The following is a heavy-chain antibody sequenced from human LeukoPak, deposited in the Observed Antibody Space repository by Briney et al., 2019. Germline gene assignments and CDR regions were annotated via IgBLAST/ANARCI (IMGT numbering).Heavy chain of an antibody. Sequence: SETLSLTCTVSGGSISSSSYYWGWIRQPPGKGLEWIGTIYYSGSTYYNPSLKSRVTLSVDTSKTQFYLSLSSVTAADTAVYYCAREDSGSYYNFYYFYMDAWGKGTTVTISS. V-gene: IGHV4-39*07. D-gene: IGHD3-10*01. CDR1: GGSISSSSYY. J-gene: IGHJ6*03. CDR3: AREDSGSYYNFYYFYMDA. CDR2: IYYSGST.